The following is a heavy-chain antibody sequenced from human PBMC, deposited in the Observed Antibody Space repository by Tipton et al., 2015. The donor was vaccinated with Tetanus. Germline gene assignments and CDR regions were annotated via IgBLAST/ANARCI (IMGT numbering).Heavy chain of an antibody. J-gene: IGHJ5*01. CDR2: SYAGGNYA. CDR3: AKVRGTMRYSFDS. Sequence: GSLRLSCAASGFTFNSYPMNWVRQAPGKGLEWVSVSYAGGNYAHYADSVKGRFTTSRDDSKSTLYLHMTSLRAEDTAVYYCAKVRGTMRYSFDSWGQGTLVTVSS. CDR1: GFTFNSYP. D-gene: IGHD1-26*01. V-gene: IGHV3-23*03.